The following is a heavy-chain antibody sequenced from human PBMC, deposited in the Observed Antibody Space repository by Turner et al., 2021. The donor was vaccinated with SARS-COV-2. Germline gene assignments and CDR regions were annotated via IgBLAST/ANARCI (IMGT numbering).Heavy chain of an antibody. CDR2: FYYSGNT. J-gene: IGHJ4*02. Sequence: QLPLQDSGPGLVKHSETLSLPCTVSGDSLSSSSFHWGWFRQSPGKGMEWIGNFYYSGNTYYNPAIKSRVTRSADTSKKQFSLRLTSVTDADTAVYYCVRTPSGSYPHFNFWGQGTLVTVSS. V-gene: IGHV4-39*01. CDR3: VRTPSGSYPHFNF. D-gene: IGHD1-26*01. CDR1: GDSLSSSSFH.